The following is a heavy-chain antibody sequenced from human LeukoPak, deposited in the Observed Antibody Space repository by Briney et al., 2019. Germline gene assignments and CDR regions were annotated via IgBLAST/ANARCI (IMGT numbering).Heavy chain of an antibody. CDR3: ARVRYYDNDPNWFDP. D-gene: IGHD3-22*01. CDR1: GFTFSSYG. CDR2: IWYDGSNK. J-gene: IGHJ5*02. V-gene: IGHV3-33*01. Sequence: GRSLRLSCAASGFTFSSYGMHWVRQAPGKGLEWVAVIWYDGSNKYYADSVKGRFTISRDNSKNTLYLQMNSLRAEDTAVYYCARVRYYDNDPNWFDPWGQGTLVTVSS.